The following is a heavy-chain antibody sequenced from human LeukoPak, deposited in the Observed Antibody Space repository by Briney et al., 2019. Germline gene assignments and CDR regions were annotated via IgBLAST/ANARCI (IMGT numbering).Heavy chain of an antibody. V-gene: IGHV1-2*02. D-gene: IGHD5-18*01. Sequence: ASVKVSCKASGYSFTAYSIVWVRQAPGQGLEWMGWIHPHSGGTAYGKTFQGRVTMTRDTSISTAYMELNSLASDDAAVYYCARLGTGYSLSYWGQGTPVTVSS. CDR2: IHPHSGGT. CDR1: GYSFTAYS. CDR3: ARLGTGYSLSY. J-gene: IGHJ4*02.